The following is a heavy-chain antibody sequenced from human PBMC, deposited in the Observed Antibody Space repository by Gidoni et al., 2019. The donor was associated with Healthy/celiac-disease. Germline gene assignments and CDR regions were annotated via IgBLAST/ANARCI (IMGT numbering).Heavy chain of an antibody. D-gene: IGHD5-18*01. CDR1: GFTFSSYA. CDR3: ARDSRGYSYGATDY. Sequence: QVQLVESGGGVVQPGRSLRLACAASGFTFSSYAMHWVRQAPGKALEWVAVISYDGSNKYYADSVKGRFTISRDNSKNTLYLQMNSLRAEDTAVYYCARDSRGYSYGATDYWGQGTLVTVSS. J-gene: IGHJ4*02. CDR2: ISYDGSNK. V-gene: IGHV3-30-3*01.